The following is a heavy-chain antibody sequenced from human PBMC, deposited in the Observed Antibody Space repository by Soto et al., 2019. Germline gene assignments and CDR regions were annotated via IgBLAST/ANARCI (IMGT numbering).Heavy chain of an antibody. Sequence: QVQLVQSGAEVKKPGSSVKVSCKAPGGTFSSYAISWVRQAPGQGLEWMGGIIPIFGTANYAQKFQGRVTITADESTSTGYMELRSLRSEDTAVYYCARSQGGSSSLDIYYYSYAGMDGWGQGTTVTVS. CDR3: ARSQGGSSSLDIYYYSYAGMDG. J-gene: IGHJ6*02. CDR1: GGTFSSYA. V-gene: IGHV1-69*01. CDR2: IIPIFGTA. D-gene: IGHD2-15*01.